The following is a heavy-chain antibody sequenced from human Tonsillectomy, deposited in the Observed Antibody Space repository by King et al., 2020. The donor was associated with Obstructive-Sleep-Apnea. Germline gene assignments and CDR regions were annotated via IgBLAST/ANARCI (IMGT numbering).Heavy chain of an antibody. CDR1: GFTFATYA. Sequence: VQLVESGGGLVQPGGSLRLSCTASGFTFATYAMNWVRQAPGKGLEWVSVISGSTVRTFYADSVKGRFTISRDNSKNTLYLQMNSLRAEDSAVYSCARGINHADYVRGAFDYWGQGSLVTVSS. CDR3: ARGINHADYVRGAFDY. J-gene: IGHJ4*02. V-gene: IGHV3-23*04. CDR2: ISGSTVRT. D-gene: IGHD4-17*01.